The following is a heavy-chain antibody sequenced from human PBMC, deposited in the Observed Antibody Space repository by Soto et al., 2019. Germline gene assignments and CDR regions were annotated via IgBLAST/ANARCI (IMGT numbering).Heavy chain of an antibody. CDR3: TRQTDAVQWLVVPTDYNFDY. CDR1: GFTVGGSA. Sequence: GGSLRLSCAASGFTVGGSAMHWFRQASGKGLEWVGHIRSKTNSYATAYAESVKGRFTISRDDSMNTAYLQMNSLKTEDTAVYFCTRQTDAVQWLVVPTDYNFDYWGQGTLVTVSS. V-gene: IGHV3-73*01. CDR2: IRSKTNSYAT. J-gene: IGHJ4*02. D-gene: IGHD6-19*01.